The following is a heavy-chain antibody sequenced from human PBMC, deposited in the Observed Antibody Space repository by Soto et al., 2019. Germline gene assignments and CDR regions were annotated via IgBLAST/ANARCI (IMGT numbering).Heavy chain of an antibody. V-gene: IGHV3-33*08. CDR2: IWYDGSDK. Sequence: GGSLRLSCAASGFTFSSYSMNWVRQAPGKGLEWVAVIWYDGSDKYYADSVKGRLTISRDNSRNTLYLQMNSLRAEDTAVYYCAGQYAAAGTHYYYYGMDVWGQGTTVTVSS. D-gene: IGHD6-13*01. CDR1: GFTFSSYS. J-gene: IGHJ6*02. CDR3: AGQYAAAGTHYYYYGMDV.